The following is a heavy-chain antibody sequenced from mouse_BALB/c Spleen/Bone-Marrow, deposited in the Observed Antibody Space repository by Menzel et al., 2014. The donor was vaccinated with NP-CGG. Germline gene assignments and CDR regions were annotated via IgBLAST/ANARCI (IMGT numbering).Heavy chain of an antibody. Sequence: EVKLVESGGGLVQPGGSRKLSCVASGFTFSSFGMHWVRQAPEKGLEWVAYISSGSSTIYYADTVKGRFTISRDNPKNTLFLQMTSLRSEDTAMYYCARYGNYFYAMDYWGQGTSVTVSS. CDR3: ARYGNYFYAMDY. V-gene: IGHV5-17*02. CDR2: ISSGSSTI. D-gene: IGHD2-1*01. J-gene: IGHJ4*01. CDR1: GFTFSSFG.